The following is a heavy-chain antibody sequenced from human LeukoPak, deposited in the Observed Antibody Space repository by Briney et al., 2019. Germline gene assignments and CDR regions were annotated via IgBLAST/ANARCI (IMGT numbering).Heavy chain of an antibody. CDR1: GFTSSTYA. J-gene: IGHJ4*02. D-gene: IGHD5-18*01. CDR3: AKGTTGMAPRGYFDD. Sequence: QPGGSLRLSCAVSGFTSSTYAMNWVRQAPGKGLEWVSVTSGSGGSTYYADSVKGRFTISRDNSKNTLYLQMNSLTVEDTAVYYCAKGTTGMAPRGYFDDWGQGTLVTVSS. V-gene: IGHV3-23*01. CDR2: TSGSGGST.